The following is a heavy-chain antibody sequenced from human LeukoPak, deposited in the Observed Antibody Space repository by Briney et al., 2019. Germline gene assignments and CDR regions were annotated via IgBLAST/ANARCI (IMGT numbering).Heavy chain of an antibody. D-gene: IGHD3-3*01. CDR3: ARDGRIGYVFWSGSPLDAFGI. J-gene: IGHJ3*02. CDR2: IYYSGST. V-gene: IGHV4-31*03. CDR1: GGSISSGGYY. Sequence: SQTLSLTCTVSGGSISSGGYYWSWIRQHPGKGLEWIGYIYYSGSTNYNPSLKSRVTISVDTSKNQFSLKLSSVTAADTAVYYCARDGRIGYVFWSGSPLDAFGIWGQGTMAPVSS.